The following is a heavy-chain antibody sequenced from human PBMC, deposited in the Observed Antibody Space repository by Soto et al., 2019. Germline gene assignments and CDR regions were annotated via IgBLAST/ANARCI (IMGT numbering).Heavy chain of an antibody. D-gene: IGHD1-26*01. J-gene: IGHJ3*02. V-gene: IGHV1-18*01. CDR2: ISAYNGNT. CDR3: ARVRWELLRDAFDI. CDR1: GYTFTSYG. Sequence: ASVKVSCKASGYTFTSYGISWVRQAPGQGLEWVGWISAYNGNTNYAQKLQGRVTMTTDTSTSTAYMELRSLRSDDTAVYYCARVRWELLRDAFDIWGQGTMVTVSS.